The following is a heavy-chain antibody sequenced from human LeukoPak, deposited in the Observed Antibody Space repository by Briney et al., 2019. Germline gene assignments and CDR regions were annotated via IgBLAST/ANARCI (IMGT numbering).Heavy chain of an antibody. J-gene: IGHJ3*02. Sequence: PGGSLRLSCAASEFTFSRYSMDWVRHATGEGLEWVSSISSSSSYIYYADSVKGRFTISRDNAKNALYLQMNSLRAEDTAVYYCARDIPSAYCGGDCYSRADDAFDIWGQGTMVTVSS. V-gene: IGHV3-21*01. D-gene: IGHD2-21*02. CDR1: EFTFSRYS. CDR3: ARDIPSAYCGGDCYSRADDAFDI. CDR2: ISSSSSYI.